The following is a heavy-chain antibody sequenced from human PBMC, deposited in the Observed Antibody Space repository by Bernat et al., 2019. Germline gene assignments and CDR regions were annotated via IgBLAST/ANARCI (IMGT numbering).Heavy chain of an antibody. D-gene: IGHD7-27*01. CDR2: IRNKTNRYTT. CDR1: GFSFSDHY. J-gene: IGHJ4*02. Sequence: EVQLVESGGGLVQPGGSLRLSCEASGFSFSDHYMDWVRQAPGKGLGWFGRIRNKTNRYTTEYAASMKGRFTISREYSKNSLFQQMNVMTTEETAVYYWTGVEGYGPDNWGQGTLVTVSS. V-gene: IGHV3-72*01. CDR3: TGVEGYGPDN.